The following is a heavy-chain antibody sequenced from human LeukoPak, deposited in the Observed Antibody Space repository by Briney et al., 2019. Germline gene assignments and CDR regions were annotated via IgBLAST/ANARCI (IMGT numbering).Heavy chain of an antibody. D-gene: IGHD3-16*01. CDR3: ARDRGRSDAFDV. V-gene: IGHV1-69*10. J-gene: IGHJ3*01. CDR2: IIPTLRIT. Sequence: GASVKVSCKASGGTFNTYAITWVRQAPGQGLEWMGGIIPTLRITNYAQKVQGRVTITTDESTNTAYMELSSLRSEDTAVYYCARDRGRSDAFDVWGQGTMVTVSS. CDR1: GGTFNTYA.